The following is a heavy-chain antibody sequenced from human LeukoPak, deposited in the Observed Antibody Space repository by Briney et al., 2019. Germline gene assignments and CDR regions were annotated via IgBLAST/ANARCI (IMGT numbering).Heavy chain of an antibody. V-gene: IGHV4-28*06. J-gene: IGHJ5*02. CDR2: IYYSGST. Sequence: PSETLSLTCAVSGYSISSSNWWGWIRQPPGKGLEWIGCIYYSGSTNYNPSLKSRVTMSVDTSKNQFSLKLSSVTALDTAVYYCARAAAAGDWFDPWGQGSLVSVSS. D-gene: IGHD6-13*01. CDR3: ARAAAAGDWFDP. CDR1: GYSISSSNW.